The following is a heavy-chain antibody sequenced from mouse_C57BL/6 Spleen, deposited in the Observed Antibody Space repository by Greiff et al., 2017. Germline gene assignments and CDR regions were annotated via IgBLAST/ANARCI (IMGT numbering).Heavy chain of an antibody. CDR2: IPPNSGST. J-gene: IGHJ2*01. V-gene: IGHV1-64*01. CDR1: GYTFTSYW. D-gene: IGHD4-1*01. Sequence: VQLQQPGAELVKPGASVKLSCKASGYTFTSYWMHWVKQRPGQGLEWIGMIPPNSGSTNYNEKFKSKATLTVDKSSSTAYMQLSSLTSEDSAVYYCARGTGPNYFDYWGQGTTLTVSS. CDR3: ARGTGPNYFDY.